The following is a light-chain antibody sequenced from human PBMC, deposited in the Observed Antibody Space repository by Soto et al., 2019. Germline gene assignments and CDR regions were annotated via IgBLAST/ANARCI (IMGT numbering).Light chain of an antibody. Sequence: EIQMTQSPSTLAASVGDRVTITCRASQSISTWLAWYQQKPGKAPKVLIYKASSLESGVPPRFSGGGSGTEFTLTISSLQPGDFATYYCQQYDSYPYTFGQETKVDIK. V-gene: IGKV1-5*03. CDR2: KAS. CDR3: QQYDSYPYT. J-gene: IGKJ2*01. CDR1: QSISTW.